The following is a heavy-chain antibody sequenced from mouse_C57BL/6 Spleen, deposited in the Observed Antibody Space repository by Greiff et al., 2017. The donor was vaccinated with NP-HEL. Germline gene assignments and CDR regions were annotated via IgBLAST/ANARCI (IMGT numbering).Heavy chain of an antibody. CDR1: GYTFTDYY. CDR3: ARLYDGYPHY. D-gene: IGHD2-3*01. J-gene: IGHJ2*01. Sequence: VQLQQSGPELVKPGASVKISCKASGYTFTDYYMNWVKQSHGKSLEWIGDINPNNGGTSYNQKFKGKATLTVDKSSSTAYMELRSLTSEDSAVYYCARLYDGYPHYWGQGTTLTVSS. V-gene: IGHV1-26*01. CDR2: INPNNGGT.